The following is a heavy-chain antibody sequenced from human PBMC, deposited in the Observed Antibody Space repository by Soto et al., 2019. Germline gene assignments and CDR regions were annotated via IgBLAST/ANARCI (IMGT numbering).Heavy chain of an antibody. CDR1: GFSLSTSGVG. J-gene: IGHJ6*02. CDR3: AHVLVVVANYGMDV. D-gene: IGHD2-15*01. Sequence: ASGPTLVNPTQTLTLTCTFSGFSLSTSGVGVGWIRQPPGKALEWLALIYWGDDKRYSPSLTSRLTITKDTSKNQVVLTMTNMDPVDTATYYCAHVLVVVANYGMDVWGQGTTVTVSS. V-gene: IGHV2-5*02. CDR2: IYWGDDK.